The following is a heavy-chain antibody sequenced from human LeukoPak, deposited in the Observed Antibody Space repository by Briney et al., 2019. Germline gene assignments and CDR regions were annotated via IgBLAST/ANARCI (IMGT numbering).Heavy chain of an antibody. J-gene: IGHJ4*02. CDR1: GDSISNYF. CDR3: ARHVPYDSSDYTLTY. D-gene: IGHD3-22*01. CDR2: IHYSGST. Sequence: PSETLSLTCTVSGDSISNYFWSWIRQPPGKELEYIGYIHYSGSTNYNPSLKSRVTISADTSKNQLSLKLNSVTAADTAVYYCARHVPYDSSDYTLTYWGQGTLVTVSS. V-gene: IGHV4-59*08.